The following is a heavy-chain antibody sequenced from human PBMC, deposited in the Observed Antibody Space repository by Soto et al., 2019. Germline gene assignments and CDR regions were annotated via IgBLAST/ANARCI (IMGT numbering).Heavy chain of an antibody. D-gene: IGHD2-21*02. CDR2: IYGSGGGI. CDR1: GFTFSSYA. CDR3: AKDAVARDGVCLAHD. J-gene: IGHJ4*02. V-gene: IGHV3-23*01. Sequence: EVHLLESGGGFVQPGGSLRLSCAASGFTFSSYAMIWLRQVPGKGLEWVSGIYGSGGGIHYADSVKGRFTISRDNSAYSVYLQMTNLRVEDTAVYYCAKDAVARDGVCLAHDWGQGTVVTVSS.